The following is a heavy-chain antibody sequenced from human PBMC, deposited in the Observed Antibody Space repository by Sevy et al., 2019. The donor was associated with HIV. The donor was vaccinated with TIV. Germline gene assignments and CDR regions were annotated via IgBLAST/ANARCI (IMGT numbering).Heavy chain of an antibody. V-gene: IGHV1-18*01. CDR3: ARVKSRNIVGATTYYYYYMDV. CDR1: GYTFTSYG. Sequence: ASVKVSCKASGYTFTSYGISWVRQAPGQGLEWMGWISAYNGNTNYAQKLQGRVTMTTDTSTSTAYMELRSLRSDDTAVYYCARVKSRNIVGATTYYYYYMDVWGKGTTVTVSS. CDR2: ISAYNGNT. J-gene: IGHJ6*03. D-gene: IGHD1-26*01.